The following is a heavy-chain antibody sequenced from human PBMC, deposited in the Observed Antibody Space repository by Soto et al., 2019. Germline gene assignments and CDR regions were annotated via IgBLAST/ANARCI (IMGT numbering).Heavy chain of an antibody. CDR2: IYRSGST. CDR1: GGSISSSNW. D-gene: IGHD6-19*01. V-gene: IGHV4-4*02. CDR3: ARDLSSGWYGYYYYGMDV. Sequence: SETLSLTCAVTGGSISSSNWWSWVRQPPGKGLEWIGEIYRSGSTNYNPSLKSRVTISVDKSKNQFSLKLSSVTAADTAVYYCARDLSSGWYGYYYYGMDVWGQGTTVTVSS. J-gene: IGHJ6*02.